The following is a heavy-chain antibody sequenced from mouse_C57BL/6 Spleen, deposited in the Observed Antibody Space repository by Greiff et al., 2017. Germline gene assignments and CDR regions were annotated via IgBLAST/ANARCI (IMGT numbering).Heavy chain of an antibody. V-gene: IGHV1-59*01. D-gene: IGHD1-1*01. CDR1: GYTFTSYW. CDR2: IDPSDSYT. Sequence: QVQLQQPGAELVRPGTSVKLSCKASGYTFTSYWMHWVKQRPGQGLEWIGVIDPSDSYTNYNQKFKGKATLTVDTSSSTAYMQLSSLTSEDSAVYYCATEGPITTVVAVDYWGQGTTLTVSS. J-gene: IGHJ2*01. CDR3: ATEGPITTVVAVDY.